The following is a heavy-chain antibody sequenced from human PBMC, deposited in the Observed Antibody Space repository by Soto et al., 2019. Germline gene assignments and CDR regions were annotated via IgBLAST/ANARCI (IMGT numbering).Heavy chain of an antibody. CDR1: GFTCTRYS. CDR2: ISSTTNYI. CDR3: ARESEDLTSNFDY. J-gene: IGHJ4*02. Sequence: EVQLVESGGGLVKPGWSLRLSCAASGFTCTRYSMNWVRQAPGKGLEWVSSISSTTNYIYYGDSMKGRFTISRDNAKNSLYLEMNSLRAEDTAVYYCARESEDLTSNFDYWGQGTLVTVSS. V-gene: IGHV3-21*06.